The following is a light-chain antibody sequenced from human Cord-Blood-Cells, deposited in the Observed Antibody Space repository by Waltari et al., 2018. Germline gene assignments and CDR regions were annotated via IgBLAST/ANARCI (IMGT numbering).Light chain of an antibody. CDR2: RNN. Sequence: QSGLTQPPSPSGTPRQRAHLPCSGRRPTIGRSDLSWYQQLPGTAPKLLIYRNNQRPAGVPDRFSGSKSGTSASLAISGLRSEDEADYYCAAWDDSLSGWVFGGGTKLTVL. J-gene: IGLJ3*02. CDR3: AAWDDSLSGWV. CDR1: RPTIGRSD. V-gene: IGLV1-47*01.